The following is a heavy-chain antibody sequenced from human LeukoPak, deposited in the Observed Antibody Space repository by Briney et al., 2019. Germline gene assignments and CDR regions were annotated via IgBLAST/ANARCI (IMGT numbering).Heavy chain of an antibody. D-gene: IGHD3-10*02. V-gene: IGHV3-74*01. J-gene: IGHJ6*04. CDR1: GFTFSSYW. CDR2: INSDGITT. CDR3: AELGITMIGGV. Sequence: GGSLRLSCAASGFTFSSYWMHWVRQAPGKGLVWVSRINSDGITTTYADSVKGRFTISRDNAKNSLYLQMNSLRAEDTAVYYCAELGITMIGGVWGKGTTVTISS.